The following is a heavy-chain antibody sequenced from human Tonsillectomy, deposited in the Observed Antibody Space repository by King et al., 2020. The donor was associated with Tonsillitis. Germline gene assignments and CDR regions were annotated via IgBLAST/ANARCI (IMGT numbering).Heavy chain of an antibody. Sequence: VQLVESGGEVKKAGASVKVSCKASGYTFSGYYMHWVRQAPGQGLEWVGWSNAKSGGTHYARKFQGRVTMTRDTSINTAYMELSRLRSDDTAVYYCARDASGITMVRGIITGPEYWGQGTLVTVSS. CDR2: SNAKSGGT. CDR3: ARDASGITMVRGIITGPEY. D-gene: IGHD3-10*01. J-gene: IGHJ4*02. V-gene: IGHV1-2*02. CDR1: GYTFSGYY.